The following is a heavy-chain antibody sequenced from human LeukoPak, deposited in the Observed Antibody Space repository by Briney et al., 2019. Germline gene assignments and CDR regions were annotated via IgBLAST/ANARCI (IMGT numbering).Heavy chain of an antibody. CDR1: GFSLSTSGMR. V-gene: IGHV2-70*04. Sequence: SGPTLVNPXQTLTLTCTFSGFSLSTSGMRVSWIRQPPGKALEWLARIDWDDDKFYSTSLKTRLTISKDTSKNQVVLTMTNMDPVDTATYYCARTTYYYDSSGYTDAFDIWGQGTMVTVSS. CDR2: IDWDDDK. CDR3: ARTTYYYDSSGYTDAFDI. D-gene: IGHD3-22*01. J-gene: IGHJ3*02.